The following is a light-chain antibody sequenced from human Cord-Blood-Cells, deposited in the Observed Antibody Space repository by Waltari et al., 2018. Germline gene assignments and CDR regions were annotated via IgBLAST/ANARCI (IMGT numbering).Light chain of an antibody. CDR2: QDS. V-gene: IGLV3-1*01. J-gene: IGLJ2*01. CDR1: QLGDKY. CDR3: QAWDSSTGVV. Sequence: SYELTQPPSVSVSPGQTASITCSGAQLGDKYACWYQQKPGQSPVLVIYQDSKRPSGLPERFSGSNSGNTATLTISGTQAMDEADYYCQAWDSSTGVVFGGGTKLTVL.